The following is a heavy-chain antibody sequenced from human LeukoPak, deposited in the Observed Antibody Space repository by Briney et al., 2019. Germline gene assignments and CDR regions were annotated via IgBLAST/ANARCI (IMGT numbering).Heavy chain of an antibody. CDR2: INHSGST. Sequence: PSETLSLTCAVYGGSFSDYYWSWIRQPPGKGLEWIGEINHSGSTDYYPSLKSRVIISVDTSKNQFSPRLNSVTAADTALYYCARGVAAAGIDMDYWGQGTLVTVSS. CDR1: GGSFSDYY. D-gene: IGHD6-13*01. CDR3: ARGVAAAGIDMDY. J-gene: IGHJ4*02. V-gene: IGHV4-34*01.